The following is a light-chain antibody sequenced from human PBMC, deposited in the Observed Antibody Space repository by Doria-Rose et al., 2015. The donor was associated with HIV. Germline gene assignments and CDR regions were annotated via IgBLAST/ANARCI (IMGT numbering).Light chain of an antibody. Sequence: LSASVGDKVTTTCRASQDIRNDLGWYQQKPGKAPKRLIDAASSLQSGVPSRFSGSGSGTEFTLTISSLQPEDFATYYCLQHATYPLTFGGGTKVEIK. CDR1: QDIRND. CDR2: AAS. V-gene: IGKV1-17*01. J-gene: IGKJ4*01. CDR3: LQHATYPLT.